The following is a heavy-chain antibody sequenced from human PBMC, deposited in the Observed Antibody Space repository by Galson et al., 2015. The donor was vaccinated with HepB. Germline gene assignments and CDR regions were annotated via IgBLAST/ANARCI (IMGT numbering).Heavy chain of an antibody. CDR1: GFTFSSYA. J-gene: IGHJ4*02. CDR2: ISYDGSNK. CDR3: ARDRRAGFYDSSGYYPGLDY. V-gene: IGHV3-30-3*01. D-gene: IGHD3-22*01. Sequence: SLRLSCAASGFTFSSYAICWVRQAPGKGLEWVAVISYDGSNKYYADSVKGRFTISRDNSKNTLYLQMNSLRAEDTAVYYCARDRRAGFYDSSGYYPGLDYWGQGTLVTVSS.